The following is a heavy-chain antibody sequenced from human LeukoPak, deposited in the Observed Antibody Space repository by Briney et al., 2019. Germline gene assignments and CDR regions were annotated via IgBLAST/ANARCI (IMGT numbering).Heavy chain of an antibody. Sequence: SVKVSCKASGGTFSSYAISWVRQAPGQGLEWMGGIIPIFGTANYAQKFQGRVAITADESTSTAYMELSSLRSEDTAVYYCARRGYSSGWYGAFDIWGQGTMVTVSS. V-gene: IGHV1-69*13. J-gene: IGHJ3*02. CDR1: GGTFSSYA. CDR3: ARRGYSSGWYGAFDI. D-gene: IGHD6-19*01. CDR2: IIPIFGTA.